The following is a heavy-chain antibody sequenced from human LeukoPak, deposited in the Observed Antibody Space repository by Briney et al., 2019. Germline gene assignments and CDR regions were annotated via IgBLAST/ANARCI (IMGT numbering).Heavy chain of an antibody. CDR2: IKSKTDAGTT. Sequence: WGSLRLSCAASGVSFSNAWMSWVRQAPGKGLEWVGRIKSKTDAGTTDYAAPVKGRFTISRDDSKNTLYLQMNSLKTEDTAVYYCTTLTQSVPAAQLGNDYWGQGTLVTVSS. J-gene: IGHJ4*02. CDR3: TTLTQSVPAAQLGNDY. V-gene: IGHV3-15*01. D-gene: IGHD2-2*01. CDR1: GVSFSNAW.